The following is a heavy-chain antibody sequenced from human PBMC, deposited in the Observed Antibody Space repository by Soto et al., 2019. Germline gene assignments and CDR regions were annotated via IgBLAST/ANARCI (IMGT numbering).Heavy chain of an antibody. V-gene: IGHV1-69*12. CDR1: GGTFSSYA. CDR3: ARDAGDCSGGSCYSASYYYGMDV. J-gene: IGHJ6*02. Sequence: QVQLVQSGAEVKKPGSSVKVSCKASGGTFSSYAISWVRQAPGQGLEWMGGIIPIFGTANYAQKFQGRVTITADESTSTAYMELSSLRSEDTAVYYCARDAGDCSGGSCYSASYYYGMDVWGQGTTVTVSS. CDR2: IIPIFGTA. D-gene: IGHD2-15*01.